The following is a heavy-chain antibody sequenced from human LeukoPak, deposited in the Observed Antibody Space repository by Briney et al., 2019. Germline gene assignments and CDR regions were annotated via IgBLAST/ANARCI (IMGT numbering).Heavy chain of an antibody. V-gene: IGHV4-34*01. CDR3: ARQGRISAFDF. J-gene: IGHJ4*02. D-gene: IGHD2-15*01. Sequence: SQTLSLTCAVYGESFSGYHWSWIRQPPGKGLEWIGEINHSGNTNYNPSLKSRVTISVDTSKNQFSLKLNSLTAADTAVYFCARQGRISAFDFWGQGTLVTVSS. CDR1: GESFSGYH. CDR2: INHSGNT.